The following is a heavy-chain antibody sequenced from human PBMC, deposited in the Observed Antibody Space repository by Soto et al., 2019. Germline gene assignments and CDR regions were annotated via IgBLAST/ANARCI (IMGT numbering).Heavy chain of an antibody. Sequence: GESLKLSCKGSGYSFTIYCISCVRQMPGKGLEWMGRIDPSDSYTNYSPSFQGHVTISADKSISTAYLQWSSLKASDTAMYYCVFRRQFDYWGQGTLVTVSS. J-gene: IGHJ4*02. CDR2: IDPSDSYT. V-gene: IGHV5-10-1*01. CDR3: VFRRQFDY. CDR1: GYSFTIYC. D-gene: IGHD3-3*01.